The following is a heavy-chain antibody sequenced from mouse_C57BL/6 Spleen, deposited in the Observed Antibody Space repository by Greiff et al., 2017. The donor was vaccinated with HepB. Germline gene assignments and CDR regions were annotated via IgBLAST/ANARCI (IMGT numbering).Heavy chain of an antibody. D-gene: IGHD2-12*01. J-gene: IGHJ4*01. CDR1: GFTFSSYG. CDR3: ARQPYDDYAMDY. V-gene: IGHV5-6*01. Sequence: EVMLVESGGDLVKPGGSLKLSCAASGFTFSSYGMSWVRQTPDKRLEWVATISSGGSYTYYPDSVKGRFTISRDNAKNTLYLQMSSLKSEDTAMYYCARQPYDDYAMDYWGQGTSVTVSS. CDR2: ISSGGSYT.